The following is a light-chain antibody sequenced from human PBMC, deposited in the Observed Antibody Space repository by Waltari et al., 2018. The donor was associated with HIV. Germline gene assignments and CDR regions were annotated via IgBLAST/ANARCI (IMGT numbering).Light chain of an antibody. Sequence: QSVLTQPPSASGTPGQRVTNSCSGSSSKIGRNYVYWYQQLQGTAPKLLIYTNNQRPSGVPDRFSGSKSGTSASLAISGLRSEDEADYYCAAWNDRLSGYVFGTGTKVTV. CDR3: AAWNDRLSGYV. CDR2: TNN. V-gene: IGLV1-47*01. CDR1: SSKIGRNY. J-gene: IGLJ1*01.